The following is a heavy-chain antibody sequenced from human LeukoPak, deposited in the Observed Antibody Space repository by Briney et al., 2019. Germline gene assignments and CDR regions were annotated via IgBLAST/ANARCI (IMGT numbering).Heavy chain of an antibody. CDR1: GYTFTSHG. CDR3: ARDSSSVGLFDY. J-gene: IGHJ4*02. CDR2: ISAYNGNT. Sequence: ASVRVSCTASGYTFTSHGISWVREAPGQGLEWRGWISAYNGNTNYAQKLQGRVTMTTDTSTSTAYMELRRLRSDDTAVYYCARDSSSVGLFDYWGQGTLVTVSS. V-gene: IGHV1-18*01. D-gene: IGHD6-6*01.